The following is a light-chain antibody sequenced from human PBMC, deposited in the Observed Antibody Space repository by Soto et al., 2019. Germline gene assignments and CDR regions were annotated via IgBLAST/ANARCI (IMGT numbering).Light chain of an antibody. CDR2: STK. CDR1: SGSVSTSYF. CDR3: VLXXXXXXXX. J-gene: IGLJ2*01. Sequence: QTVVTQEPSFSVSPGGTVTLTCGLSSGSVSTSYFPSWYQQTPGQAPRTLIYSTKTRSSGVPDRFSGSILGNKAALTITGAQADDESDYYCVLXXXXXXXXXGGGTKLTX. V-gene: IGLV8-61*01.